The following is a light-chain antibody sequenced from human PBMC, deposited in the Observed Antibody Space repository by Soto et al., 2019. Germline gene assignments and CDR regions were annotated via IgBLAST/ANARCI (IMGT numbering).Light chain of an antibody. CDR1: QDINSY. Sequence: IQLTQSPSSLSASVGDRVTITCRASQDINSYLAWYQQKPGKAPNLVIYAGTSLKSGVPSRFSGSGSGTEFTLTISRLQPEDFATYYCQQLHVYPATFGGGTKVE. V-gene: IGKV1-9*01. CDR2: AGT. CDR3: QQLHVYPAT. J-gene: IGKJ4*01.